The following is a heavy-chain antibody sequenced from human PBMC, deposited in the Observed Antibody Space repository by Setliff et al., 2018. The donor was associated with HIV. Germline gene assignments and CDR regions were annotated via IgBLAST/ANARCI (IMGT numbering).Heavy chain of an antibody. J-gene: IGHJ4*02. CDR2: IDHSGST. D-gene: IGHD3-9*01. CDR3: ARAEVDWLLTW. V-gene: IGHV4-34*01. CDR1: GGTFSLHY. Sequence: SETLSLTCAVSGGTFSLHYYTWIRQPPGKGLEWIGEIDHSGSTNYNPSLKSRVTISVDTSKNQFSLKLSSVTAADTAVYYCARAEVDWLLTWWGQGTLVTVSS.